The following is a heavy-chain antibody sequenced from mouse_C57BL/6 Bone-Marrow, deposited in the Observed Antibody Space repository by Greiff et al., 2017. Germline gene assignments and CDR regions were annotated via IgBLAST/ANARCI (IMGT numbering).Heavy chain of an antibody. CDR2: IWSGGST. J-gene: IGHJ4*01. CDR3: ATYYCGSSYNAMDY. Sequence: QVQLLQSGPGLVQPSQSLSITCTVSGFSFTSYGVHWVRQSPGKGLEWLGVIWSGGSTDYNAAFMSSLSITKNNSKSQVFFKMNSLQANDTAIYYCATYYCGSSYNAMDYWGQGTSVTVSS. V-gene: IGHV2-5*01. D-gene: IGHD1-1*01. CDR1: GFSFTSYG.